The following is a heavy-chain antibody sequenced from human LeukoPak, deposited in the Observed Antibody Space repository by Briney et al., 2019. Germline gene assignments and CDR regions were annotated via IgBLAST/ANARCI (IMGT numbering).Heavy chain of an antibody. CDR3: ARGENTVTTFDY. V-gene: IGHV1-69*13. J-gene: IGHJ4*02. CDR1: GGTFSSYA. D-gene: IGHD4-17*01. CDR2: IIPIFGTA. Sequence: SVKVSCKASGGTFSSYAISWVRQAPGQGLEWMGGIIPIFGTANYAQKFQGRVTITAGESTSTAYMELSSLRSEDTAVYYCARGENTVTTFDYWGQGTLVTVSS.